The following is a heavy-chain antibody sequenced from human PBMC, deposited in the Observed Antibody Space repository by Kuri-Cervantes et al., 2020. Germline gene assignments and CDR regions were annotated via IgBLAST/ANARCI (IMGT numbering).Heavy chain of an antibody. CDR2: MFYTGSS. CDR1: GDSVSSGRYF. D-gene: IGHD3-22*01. J-gene: IGHJ4*02. Sequence: SETLSLTCTVSGDSVSSGRYFWSWIRQPPGKGLEWIGYMFYTGSSNYNPSLKSRVTISVDTSKNQFSLKLSSVTAADTAVYYCASYKDYHDSSGYYSPFDYWGQGTLVTVSS. V-gene: IGHV4-61*01. CDR3: ASYKDYHDSSGYYSPFDY.